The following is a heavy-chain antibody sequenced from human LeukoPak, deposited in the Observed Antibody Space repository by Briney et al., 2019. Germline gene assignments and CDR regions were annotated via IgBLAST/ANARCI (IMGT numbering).Heavy chain of an antibody. V-gene: IGHV3-30-3*01. D-gene: IGHD3-9*01. CDR2: DGSTK. CDR1: GFTFSSYS. CDR3: ARDPDRLLMFGMDV. Sequence: GRSLRLSCAVSGFTFSSYSFHWVRQAPGKGLEWVAYDGSTKNYADSVKGRFTISGDNSNNTLYLQMNSLRTEDTAVYYCARDPDRLLMFGMDVWGQGTTVTVSS. J-gene: IGHJ6*02.